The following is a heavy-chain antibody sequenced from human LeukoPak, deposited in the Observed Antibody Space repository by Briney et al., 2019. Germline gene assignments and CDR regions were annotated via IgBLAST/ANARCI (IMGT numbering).Heavy chain of an antibody. Sequence: GGSLRLSCAASGFTFSSYDMHWVRQATGKGLEWVSAIGTAGDPYYPGSVKGRFTISRENAKNSLHLQMNSLRAGDTAVYYCARGGRTMVRGSYYYYYGMDVWGKGTTVTVSS. V-gene: IGHV3-13*05. CDR3: ARGGRTMVRGSYYYYYGMDV. CDR1: GFTFSSYD. J-gene: IGHJ6*04. D-gene: IGHD3-10*01. CDR2: IGTAGDP.